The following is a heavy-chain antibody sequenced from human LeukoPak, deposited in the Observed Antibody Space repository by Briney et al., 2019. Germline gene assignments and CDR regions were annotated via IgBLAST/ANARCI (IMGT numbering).Heavy chain of an antibody. CDR1: GFTFSAXW. CDR3: ARGLVHDTSGYYSDY. J-gene: IGHJ4*02. D-gene: IGHD3-22*01. CDR2: XXSDDSRT. Sequence: GGSLRLPCAASGFTFSAXWMHWVRQPPGKGLVWVSXXXSDDSRTTYADSVKGRFTISRDNAKNTLYLQMNSLRAEDTAVYYCARGLVHDTSGYYSDYWGQGTLVTVSS. V-gene: IGHV3-74*01.